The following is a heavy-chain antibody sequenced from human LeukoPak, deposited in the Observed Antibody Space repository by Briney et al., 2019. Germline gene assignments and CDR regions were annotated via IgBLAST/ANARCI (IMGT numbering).Heavy chain of an antibody. V-gene: IGHV1-69*06. D-gene: IGHD3-10*01. J-gene: IGHJ6*04. Sequence: SVKVSCKASGGTFSSYAISWVRQAPGQGLEWMGGIIPIFGTANYAQKFQGRVTITADKSTSTAHMELSSLRSEDTAVYYCAMGGSGSYYNPPLDYGMDVWGKGTTVTVSS. CDR3: AMGGSGSYYNPPLDYGMDV. CDR1: GGTFSSYA. CDR2: IIPIFGTA.